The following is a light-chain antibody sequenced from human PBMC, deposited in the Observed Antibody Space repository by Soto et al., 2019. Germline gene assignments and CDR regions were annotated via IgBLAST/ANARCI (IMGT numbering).Light chain of an antibody. CDR3: QQYNSYSRT. CDR1: QSISSW. J-gene: IGKJ1*01. Sequence: DIQMTQSPSTLSSSLADRVTITCRASQSISSWLAWYQQKPGKAPKLRIYKASSLESGVPSSFSGSGSGTEFTLTISSLQPDDFATYYCQQYNSYSRTFGQGTKVDIK. V-gene: IGKV1-5*03. CDR2: KAS.